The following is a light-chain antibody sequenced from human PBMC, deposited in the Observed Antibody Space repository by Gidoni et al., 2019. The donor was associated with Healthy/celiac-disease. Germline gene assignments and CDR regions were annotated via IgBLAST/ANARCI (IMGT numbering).Light chain of an antibody. CDR3: QQYGSSPYT. J-gene: IGKJ2*01. V-gene: IGKV3-20*01. Sequence: EIVLTQSPGTLSLSPGERATLSCMASQSVSSSYLAWYQQKPGQAPRLLIYGASSRATGITDRFSGSGSGTDFTLTISRLEPEDFAVYYCQQYGSSPYTFGQGTKLEIK. CDR2: GAS. CDR1: QSVSSSY.